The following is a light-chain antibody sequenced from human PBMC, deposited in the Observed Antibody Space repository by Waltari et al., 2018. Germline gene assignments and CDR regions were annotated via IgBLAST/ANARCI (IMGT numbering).Light chain of an antibody. CDR2: AAS. CDR1: QGISGH. CDR3: QQYSDFPPYT. V-gene: IGKV3-15*01. J-gene: IGKJ2*01. Sequence: EVVLTQSPSTLPVSSGESATLSCRASQGISGHLAWYQQRPGQAPRLLIYAASTRATGVPARFSGSGSGTEFTLTIASLQPEDFAVYYCQQYSDFPPYTFGQGTKVE.